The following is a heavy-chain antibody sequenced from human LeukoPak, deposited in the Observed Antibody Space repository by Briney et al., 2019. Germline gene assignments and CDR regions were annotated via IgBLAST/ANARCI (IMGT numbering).Heavy chain of an antibody. D-gene: IGHD3-22*01. J-gene: IGHJ4*02. Sequence: GGSLRLSCAASGFTFSSYWMSWVRQAPGKGLEWVANIKQDGSEKYYVDSVKGRFTISRDNAKNSLYLQMNSLRAEDTAVYYCARDSAGNTMNLYYWGQGTLVTVSS. CDR1: GFTFSSYW. V-gene: IGHV3-7*01. CDR3: ARDSAGNTMNLYY. CDR2: IKQDGSEK.